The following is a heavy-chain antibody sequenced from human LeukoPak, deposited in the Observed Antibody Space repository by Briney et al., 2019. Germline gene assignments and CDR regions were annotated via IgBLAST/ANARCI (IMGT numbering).Heavy chain of an antibody. D-gene: IGHD3-22*01. J-gene: IGHJ5*02. CDR2: IYGSGSI. CDR3: ARAVESSGYQHKGFDP. V-gene: IGHV4-61*02. Sequence: PSQTLSLTCTVSGGSISSGSYYWGWIRQPAGKGLEWIERIYGSGSINYNPSLKSRMTISIDTSRNQYSRKLRSVTAADTAVYYCARAVESSGYQHKGFDPGGQGTLGTGSA. CDR1: GGSISSGSYY.